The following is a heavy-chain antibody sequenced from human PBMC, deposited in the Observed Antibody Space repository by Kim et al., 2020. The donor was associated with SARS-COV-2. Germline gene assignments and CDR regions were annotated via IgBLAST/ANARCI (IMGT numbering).Heavy chain of an antibody. CDR1: GFTFSSYA. V-gene: IGHV3-30*04. CDR3: ARDQTPMIVVVIYY. Sequence: GGSLRLSCAASGFTFSSYAMHWVHQAPGKGLEWVAVISYDGSNKYYADSVKGRFTISRDNSKNTLYLQMNSLRAEDTAVYYCARDQTPMIVVVIYYWGQGTLVTVSS. J-gene: IGHJ4*02. D-gene: IGHD3-22*01. CDR2: ISYDGSNK.